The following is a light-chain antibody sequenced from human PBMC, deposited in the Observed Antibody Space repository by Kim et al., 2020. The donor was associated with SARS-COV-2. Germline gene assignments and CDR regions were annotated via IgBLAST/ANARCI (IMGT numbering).Light chain of an antibody. CDR2: KDS. CDR3: QSADNTQSWV. V-gene: IGLV3-25*03. J-gene: IGLJ3*02. Sequence: SYELTQPPSVSVSPGQTATITCSGEGLSKQYVYWYRQKPGQAPVLLIYKDSERPSGIPERFSGSSSGATVTLTISGVQAEDEADYYCQSADNTQSWVFGGGTQLTVL. CDR1: GLSKQY.